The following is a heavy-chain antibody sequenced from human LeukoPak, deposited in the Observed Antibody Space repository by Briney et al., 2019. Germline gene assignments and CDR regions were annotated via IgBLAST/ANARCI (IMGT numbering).Heavy chain of an antibody. V-gene: IGHV1-2*02. J-gene: IGHJ4*02. CDR3: ARAKEFGEFSRQGY. Sequence: ASVKVSCKASGYTFTSYDINWVRHAPGQGLEWMGWINPNSGGTNYAQKFQGRVTMTRDTYNSTAYMELNRLRSDDTAVYYCARAKEFGEFSRQGYWGQGTLVTVSS. CDR1: GYTFTSYD. CDR2: INPNSGGT. D-gene: IGHD3-10*01.